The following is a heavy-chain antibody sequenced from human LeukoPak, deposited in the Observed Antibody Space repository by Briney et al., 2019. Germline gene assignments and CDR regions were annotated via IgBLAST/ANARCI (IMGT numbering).Heavy chain of an antibody. CDR3: ARDLVGATTGYYYGMDV. J-gene: IGHJ6*02. Sequence: ASVKVSCKASGYTFTGYYMHWVRQAPGQGLEWMGWINPNSGGTNYAQKFQGWVTMTRDTSISTAYMELSRLRSDDTAVYYCARDLVGATTGYYYGMDVWGQGTTVTVSS. CDR2: INPNSGGT. CDR1: GYTFTGYY. D-gene: IGHD1-26*01. V-gene: IGHV1-2*04.